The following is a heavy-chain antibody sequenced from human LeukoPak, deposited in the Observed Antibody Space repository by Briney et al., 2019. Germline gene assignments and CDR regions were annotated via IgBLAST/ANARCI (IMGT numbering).Heavy chain of an antibody. CDR1: GYTFTSYG. CDR2: ISAYNGNT. CDR3: ARDPIYTEGIYFDY. V-gene: IGHV1-18*01. D-gene: IGHD3-9*01. J-gene: IGHJ4*02. Sequence: GASVTVSCTASGYTFTSYGISWVRQAPGQGLEWMGWISAYNGNTNYAQKLQGRVTMTTDTSTSTAYMELRSLRSDDTAVYYCARDPIYTEGIYFDYWGQGTLVTVSS.